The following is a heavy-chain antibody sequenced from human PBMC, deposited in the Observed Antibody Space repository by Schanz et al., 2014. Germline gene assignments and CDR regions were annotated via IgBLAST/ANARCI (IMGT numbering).Heavy chain of an antibody. D-gene: IGHD6-19*01. CDR3: AASSGWHPSTDY. CDR2: ISGSGGST. V-gene: IGHV3-23*01. Sequence: EVQLLESGGGLVQPGGSLRLSCAASGFTFSSYAMIWVRQAPGKGLEWVSAISGSGGSTYYADSVKGRFTISRDNSKNTLYLQMNSLRAEDTAVYYCAASSGWHPSTDYWGQGTLVNVSS. J-gene: IGHJ4*02. CDR1: GFTFSSYA.